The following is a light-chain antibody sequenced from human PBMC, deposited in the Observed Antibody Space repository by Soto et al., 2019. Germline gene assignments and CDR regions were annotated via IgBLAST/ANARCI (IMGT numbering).Light chain of an antibody. Sequence: IVMTQSPATLSVSPGERPTISCRASQSVSSNFAWYQQKPGQAPRLLIYGASTRATGIPARLSGSGSGTEFTLTISSLQSEDSAVYYCQQYKNGWTFGQGTKVDI. CDR2: GAS. J-gene: IGKJ1*01. CDR3: QQYKNGWT. V-gene: IGKV3-15*01. CDR1: QSVSSN.